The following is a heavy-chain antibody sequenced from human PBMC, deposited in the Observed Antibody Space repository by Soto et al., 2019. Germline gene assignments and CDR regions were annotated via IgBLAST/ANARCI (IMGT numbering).Heavy chain of an antibody. J-gene: IGHJ5*02. Sequence: ASVKVSCKASGYTFSDYYIHWVRQAPGQGLEWMGWINPNSGGTKYAQKFQGWVTMTRDTSISTAYMELNRLGSDDTAVYYCARSHMLRGIIIPSPWFDPWGQGTLVTVSS. CDR3: ARSHMLRGIIIPSPWFDP. CDR2: INPNSGGT. CDR1: GYTFSDYY. V-gene: IGHV1-2*04. D-gene: IGHD3-10*01.